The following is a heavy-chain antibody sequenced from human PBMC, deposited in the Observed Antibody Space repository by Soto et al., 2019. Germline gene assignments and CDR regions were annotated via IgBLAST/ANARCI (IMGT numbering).Heavy chain of an antibody. V-gene: IGHV3-23*01. Sequence: LRLSCTASGFAFSSHALTWVRQAPGKGLEWVSVIGVSDTKTYYADSVKGRFTISRDNPRNALYLQMDGLRAEDTAVYYCARDRRGDYVYDALDMWGQGTVVTVSS. CDR2: IGVSDTKT. J-gene: IGHJ3*02. CDR1: GFAFSSHA. D-gene: IGHD4-17*01. CDR3: ARDRRGDYVYDALDM.